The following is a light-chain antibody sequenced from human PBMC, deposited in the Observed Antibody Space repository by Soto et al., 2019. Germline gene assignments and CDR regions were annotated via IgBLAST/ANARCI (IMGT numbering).Light chain of an antibody. J-gene: IGLJ1*01. V-gene: IGLV2-14*01. CDR1: SSDVGYSKY. CDR3: ISFTTYTTHV. Sequence: QSVLTQPASVSGSPGQSITISCTGTSSDVGYSKYVSWYQQHPGKAPKLMIYEGSTRPSGVSNRFSGSKSGNTASLTISGLQAEDEAEYYCISFTTYTTHVFGTGTMLTVL. CDR2: EGS.